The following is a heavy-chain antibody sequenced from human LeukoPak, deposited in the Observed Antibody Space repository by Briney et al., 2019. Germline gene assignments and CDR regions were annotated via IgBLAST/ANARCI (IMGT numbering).Heavy chain of an antibody. CDR2: IKQDGSEK. CDR1: GFTFSSYW. V-gene: IGHV3-7*01. CDR3: ARDSPVILAGGFDP. J-gene: IGHJ5*02. Sequence: AGGSLRLSCAASGFTFSSYWMSWVRQAPGKGLEWVANIKQDGSEKYYVDSVKGRLTISRDNAKDSLYLQMNSLRAEDTAVYYCARDSPVILAGGFDPWGQGTLVTVSS. D-gene: IGHD2/OR15-2a*01.